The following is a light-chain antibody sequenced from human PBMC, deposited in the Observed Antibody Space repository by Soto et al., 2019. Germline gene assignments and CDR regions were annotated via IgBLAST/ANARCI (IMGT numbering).Light chain of an antibody. Sequence: IVFTQSAATLSLSPGERATLSCRASQSVSTYLTWYQQKPGQAPRLLIYDASNRATGIPARFSGSGSGTDFTLTISSLEPEDFAVYYCQQRSNWLFGGGTKVDIK. J-gene: IGKJ4*01. V-gene: IGKV3-11*01. CDR3: QQRSNWL. CDR2: DAS. CDR1: QSVSTY.